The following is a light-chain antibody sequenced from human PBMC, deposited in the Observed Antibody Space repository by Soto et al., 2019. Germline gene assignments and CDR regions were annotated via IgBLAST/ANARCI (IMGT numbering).Light chain of an antibody. CDR3: SSYTRTISLV. J-gene: IGLJ3*02. V-gene: IGLV2-14*01. CDR1: SSDVGGYNY. CDR2: DVT. Sequence: QSALTQPASVSGSPGQSITISCTGTSSDVGGYNYVSWYQQHPGKAPRLMIYDVTNRPSGVSNRFSGSKSGNTASLTISGLQAEDEADYYCSSYTRTISLVFGGGTKLTVL.